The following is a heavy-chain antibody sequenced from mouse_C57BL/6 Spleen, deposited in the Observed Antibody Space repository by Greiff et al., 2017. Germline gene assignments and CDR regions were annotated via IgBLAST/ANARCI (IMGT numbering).Heavy chain of an antibody. CDR3: ARAADAMDY. CDR2: IYPGDGDT. Sequence: VKLVESGPELVKPGASVKISCKASGYAFSSSWMNWVKQRPGKGLEWIGRIYPGDGDTNYNGKFKGKATLTAAKSSRTAYMQLSSLTSEDSAVYFCARAADAMDYWGQGTSVTVSS. J-gene: IGHJ4*01. CDR1: GYAFSSSW. V-gene: IGHV1-82*01.